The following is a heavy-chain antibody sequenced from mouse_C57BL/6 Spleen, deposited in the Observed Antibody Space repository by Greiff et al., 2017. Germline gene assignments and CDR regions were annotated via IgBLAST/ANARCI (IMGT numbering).Heavy chain of an antibody. CDR2: INPNYGTT. V-gene: IGHV1-39*01. D-gene: IGHD1-2*01. CDR3: ARRGDEGYYFDY. CDR1: GYSFTDYN. Sequence: VQLKESGPELVKPGASVKISCKASGYSFTDYNMNWVKQSNGKSLEWIGVINPNYGTTRYNQTFKGKATLTVDQSSSTAYMQLNSLTYEDSAVYYGARRGDEGYYFDYWGQGTTLTVSS. J-gene: IGHJ2*01.